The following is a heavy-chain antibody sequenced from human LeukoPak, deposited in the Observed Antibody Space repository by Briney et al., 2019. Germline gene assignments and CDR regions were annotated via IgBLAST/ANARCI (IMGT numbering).Heavy chain of an antibody. Sequence: PPGGSLRLSCVASGFTFSSYAMSWVRQTPGKGLEWVSAISGSGGSTYYADSVKGRFTISRDNSKNTLFLQMNSLRAEDTAPYYCAKGGGSGWYEGYYFDYWGQGTLVTVSS. J-gene: IGHJ4*02. D-gene: IGHD6-19*01. CDR3: AKGGGSGWYEGYYFDY. CDR2: ISGSGGST. CDR1: GFTFSSYA. V-gene: IGHV3-23*01.